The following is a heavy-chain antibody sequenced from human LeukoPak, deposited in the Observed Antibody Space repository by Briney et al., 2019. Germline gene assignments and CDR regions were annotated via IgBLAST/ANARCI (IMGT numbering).Heavy chain of an antibody. D-gene: IGHD6-19*01. CDR3: ARFRVGGWGFDYYYGMDV. CDR2: IYHSGST. CDR1: GGSISSGGYY. Sequence: PSQTLSLTCTVSGGSISSGGYYWSWIRQPPGKGLEWIGYIYHSGSTYYNPSLKSRVTISVDTSKNQFSLKLSSVTAADTAVYYCARFRVGGWGFDYYYGMDVWGQGTTVTVSS. V-gene: IGHV4-30-2*01. J-gene: IGHJ6*02.